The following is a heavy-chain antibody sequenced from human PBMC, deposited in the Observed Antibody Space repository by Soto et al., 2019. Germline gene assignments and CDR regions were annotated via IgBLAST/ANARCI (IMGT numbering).Heavy chain of an antibody. CDR1: GGTFSSYA. J-gene: IGHJ3*02. Sequence: QVQLVQSGAEVKKPGSSVKVSCKASGGTFSSYAISWVRQAPGQGLEWMGGIIPIFGTANYAQKFQGRVRITADESTSTAYMELSSLRSEDTAVYYCARVIRQHLNWNDAFDIWGQGTMVTVSS. V-gene: IGHV1-69*01. CDR3: ARVIRQHLNWNDAFDI. CDR2: IIPIFGTA. D-gene: IGHD1-20*01.